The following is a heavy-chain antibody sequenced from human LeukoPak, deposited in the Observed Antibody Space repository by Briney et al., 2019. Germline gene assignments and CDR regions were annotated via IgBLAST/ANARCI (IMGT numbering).Heavy chain of an antibody. CDR1: GGSITSHY. Sequence: SETLSLTCTVSGGSITSHYWSWIRQPPEKGLEWIGYFYYSGSTNYNPSLESRVTISVDTSRAHFYLKLSSVTTADTAVYYCARSGGRDGYNFGYWGPGTLVTVSS. D-gene: IGHD5-24*01. V-gene: IGHV4-59*08. CDR3: ARSGGRDGYNFGY. CDR2: FYYSGST. J-gene: IGHJ4*02.